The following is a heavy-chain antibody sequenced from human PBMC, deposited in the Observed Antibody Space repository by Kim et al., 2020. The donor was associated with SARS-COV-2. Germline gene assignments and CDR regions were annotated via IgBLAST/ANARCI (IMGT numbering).Heavy chain of an antibody. CDR1: GYTFTSYY. V-gene: IGHV1-46*01. D-gene: IGHD3-10*01. CDR3: ARSEAQLWFGELYGYYGMDV. CDR2: INPSGGST. J-gene: IGHJ6*02. Sequence: ASVKVSCKASGYTFTSYYMHWVRQAPGQGLEWMGIINPSGGSTSYAQKFQGRVTMTRDTSTSTVYMELSSLRSEDTAVYYCARSEAQLWFGELYGYYGMDVWGQGTTVTVSS.